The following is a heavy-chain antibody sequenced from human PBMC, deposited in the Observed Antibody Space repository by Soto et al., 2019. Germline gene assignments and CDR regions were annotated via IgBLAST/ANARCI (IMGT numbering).Heavy chain of an antibody. Sequence: GSLRLSCAASGFTFSSYWMHWVRQAPGKGLEWIGEINHSGSTNYNPSLKSRVTISVDTSKNQFSLKLSSVTAADTAVYYCARGQRWYFTQVYYFDYWGQGTLVTVSS. D-gene: IGHD2-15*01. J-gene: IGHJ4*02. CDR2: INHSGST. CDR3: ARGQRWYFTQVYYFDY. CDR1: GFTFSSYW. V-gene: IGHV4-34*01.